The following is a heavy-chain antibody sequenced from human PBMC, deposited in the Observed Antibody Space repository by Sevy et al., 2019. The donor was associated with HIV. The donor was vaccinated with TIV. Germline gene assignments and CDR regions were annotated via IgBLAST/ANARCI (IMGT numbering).Heavy chain of an antibody. CDR2: ISNSRSYI. CDR3: ASVKAQLVLWPYYGMDV. Sequence: GGSLRLSCAASGLRFSNYNMNWVRQAPGQGLEWVACISNSRSYIYYVDSVKGRFTISRDNAKNSLYLQMNSLRAEDTAVYYCASVKAQLVLWPYYGMDVWGQGTTVTVSS. V-gene: IGHV3-21*01. J-gene: IGHJ6*02. D-gene: IGHD6-13*01. CDR1: GLRFSNYN.